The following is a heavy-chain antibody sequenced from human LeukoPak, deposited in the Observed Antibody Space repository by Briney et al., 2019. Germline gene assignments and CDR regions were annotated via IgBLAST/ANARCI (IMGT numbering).Heavy chain of an antibody. J-gene: IGHJ3*02. CDR1: GFTFSDYY. Sequence: GGSLRLSCAASGFTFSDYYMSWIRQAPGRGLEWVSYISSSSSYTNYADSVKGRFTISRDNAKNSLYLQMNSLRAEDTAVYYCARGGGITMVRGVSNAFDIWGQRTMVTVSS. CDR3: ARGGGITMVRGVSNAFDI. CDR2: ISSSSSYT. D-gene: IGHD3-10*01. V-gene: IGHV3-11*06.